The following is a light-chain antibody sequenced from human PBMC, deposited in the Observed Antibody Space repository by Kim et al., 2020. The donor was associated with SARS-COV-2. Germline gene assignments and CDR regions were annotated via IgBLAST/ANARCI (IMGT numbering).Light chain of an antibody. J-gene: IGKJ5*01. CDR3: QQYNNLQAIT. V-gene: IGKV1-33*01. CDR1: KDIRKF. Sequence: SVVDSVTTTCQASKDIRKFLNWYQHQQGNAPELLISDAATLRTGVPARFSGSASGTHFTFTISNLQPEDIATYYCQQYNNLQAITFGQGTRLEIK. CDR2: DAA.